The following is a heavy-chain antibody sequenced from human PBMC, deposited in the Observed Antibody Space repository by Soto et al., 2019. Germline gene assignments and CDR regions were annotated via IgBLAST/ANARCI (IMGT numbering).Heavy chain of an antibody. CDR2: IYYSGST. V-gene: IGHV4-59*08. CDR1: GGSISSYY. J-gene: IGHJ6*03. D-gene: IGHD4-17*01. Sequence: QVQLQESGPGLVKPSETLSLTCTVSGGSISSYYWSWIRQPPGKGLEWIGYIYYSGSTNYNPSLKSRVTISVDTSKNQFSLKLSSVTAADTAVYYCARRAHYGDYYYYYMDVWGKGTTVTVSS. CDR3: ARRAHYGDYYYYYMDV.